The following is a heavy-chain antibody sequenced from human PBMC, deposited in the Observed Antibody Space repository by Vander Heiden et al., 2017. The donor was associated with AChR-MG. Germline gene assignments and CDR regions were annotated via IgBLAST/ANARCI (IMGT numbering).Heavy chain of an antibody. CDR2: IYYSGST. V-gene: IGHV4-30-4*01. D-gene: IGHD2-21*01. CDR1: GGSISSGDYY. J-gene: IGHJ3*02. Sequence: QVQLQESGPGLVKPSQTLSLTCTVSGGSISSGDYYWSWIRQPPGKGLEWIGYIYYSGSTYYKTSLKRRVTISVDTSKNQFSRKLSSVTATETAVYYCARRVLVIGGGVNGYAFDIWGQGTMVTVSS. CDR3: ARRVLVIGGGVNGYAFDI.